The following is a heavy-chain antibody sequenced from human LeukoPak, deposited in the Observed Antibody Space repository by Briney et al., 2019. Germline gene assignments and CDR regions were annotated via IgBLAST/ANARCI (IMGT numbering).Heavy chain of an antibody. D-gene: IGHD1-14*01. CDR3: ARPDH. V-gene: IGHV3-48*03. CDR2: ISSSGDTT. J-gene: IGHJ4*02. Sequence: PGGSLRLSCAASGFTFTSYEMSWVRQAPGKGLEWISYISSSGDTTYYADSVKGRFTIFRDNSKNSVYLQMSGLRAEDTATYYCARPDHWGRGTLVTVSS. CDR1: GFTFTSYE.